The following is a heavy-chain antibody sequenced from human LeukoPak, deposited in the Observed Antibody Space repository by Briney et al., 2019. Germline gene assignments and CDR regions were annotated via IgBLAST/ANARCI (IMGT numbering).Heavy chain of an antibody. CDR3: ARNVLRYFDWFDAFDI. V-gene: IGHV3-30-3*01. D-gene: IGHD3-9*01. Sequence: GRSLRLSCAASGFTFSSYAMHWVRQAPGKGLEWVAVISYDGSNKYYADSVKGRFTISRDNSKNTLYLQMNSLRAEDTAVYYCARNVLRYFDWFDAFDIWGQGTMVTVSS. CDR2: ISYDGSNK. CDR1: GFTFSSYA. J-gene: IGHJ3*02.